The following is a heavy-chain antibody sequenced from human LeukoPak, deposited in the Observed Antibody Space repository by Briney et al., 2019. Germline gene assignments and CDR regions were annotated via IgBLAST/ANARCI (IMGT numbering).Heavy chain of an antibody. CDR2: IRNKANSYTT. CDR3: TRVANGIDY. CDR1: GFTFSDYY. J-gene: IGHJ4*02. Sequence: GGSLRLSCAASGFTFSDYYMDWVRLAPGKGLEWVGRIRNKANSYTTEYAASVKGRFTISRDDSKNSLYLQMNSLKTEDTAVYYCTRVANGIDYWGQGTLVTVSS. V-gene: IGHV3-72*01.